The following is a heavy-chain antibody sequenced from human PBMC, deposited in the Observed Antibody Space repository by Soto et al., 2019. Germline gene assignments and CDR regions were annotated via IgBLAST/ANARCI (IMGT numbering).Heavy chain of an antibody. J-gene: IGHJ6*02. CDR1: GDSISSYY. D-gene: IGHD1-7*01. V-gene: IGHV4-59*01. CDR2: IYYSGST. CDR3: ARARYNWNYGDYYYGMDV. Sequence: PSETLSLTCTVFGDSISSYYWSWIRQPPGKGLEWIGYIYYSGSTNYHPSLKRRVIISVDTSKNQFSLKLSSVTAADTAVYYCARARYNWNYGDYYYGMDVWGQGTTVTVS.